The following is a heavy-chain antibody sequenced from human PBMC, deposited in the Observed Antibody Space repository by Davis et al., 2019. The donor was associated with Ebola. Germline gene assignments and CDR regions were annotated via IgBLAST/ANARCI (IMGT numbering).Heavy chain of an antibody. D-gene: IGHD2-15*01. J-gene: IGHJ6*02. V-gene: IGHV1-18*01. Sequence: ASVKVSCKASGYTFTSYGISWVRQAPGQGLEWMGWISAYNGNTNYAQKLQGRVTMTTDTSTSTAYMELRSLRSDDTAVYYCAGDTHPRYCSGGSCPYYYYYYGMDVWGQGTTVTVSS. CDR2: ISAYNGNT. CDR1: GYTFTSYG. CDR3: AGDTHPRYCSGGSCPYYYYYYGMDV.